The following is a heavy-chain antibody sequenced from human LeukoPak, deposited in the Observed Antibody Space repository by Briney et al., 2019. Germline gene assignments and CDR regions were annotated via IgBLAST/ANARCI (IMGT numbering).Heavy chain of an antibody. Sequence: GGSLRLSRAASGFVFSTHSMNWVRQAPGKGLEWVSWISSYNGDIYYADSVRGRFTISRDNAKNSLYLQMNSLRAEDTAVYYCVRDADGGNSWFDSWGQGTLVTVSS. J-gene: IGHJ5*01. D-gene: IGHD4-23*01. V-gene: IGHV3-21*01. CDR1: GFVFSTHS. CDR2: ISSYNGDI. CDR3: VRDADGGNSWFDS.